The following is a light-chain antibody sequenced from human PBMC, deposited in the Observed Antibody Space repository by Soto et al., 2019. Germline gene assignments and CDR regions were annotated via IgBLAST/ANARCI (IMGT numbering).Light chain of an antibody. J-gene: IGKJ2*01. CDR1: QSISTW. Sequence: DIQMTQSPSTLSASVGDRVTITCRASQSISTWLAWYQQKPGKAPKLLIYKAINLQSGVPSRFSGSGSGTEFSRAICSLHPDDFATYYCQRYNDFQYIFGQGTKLEMK. CDR2: KAI. V-gene: IGKV1-5*03. CDR3: QRYNDFQYI.